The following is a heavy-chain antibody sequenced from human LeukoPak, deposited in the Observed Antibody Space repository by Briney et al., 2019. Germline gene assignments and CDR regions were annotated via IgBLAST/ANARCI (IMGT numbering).Heavy chain of an antibody. CDR3: ARLTGGYDYVWGSYVSDAFDI. D-gene: IGHD3-16*01. CDR1: GGSISSSSYY. CDR2: IYYSGST. V-gene: IGHV4-39*01. J-gene: IGHJ3*02. Sequence: SETLSLTCTVSGGSISSSSYYWDWIRQPPGKGLEWVGSIYYSGSTYYNPSLKSRVTISVDTSKNQFSLKLSSVTAADTAVYYCARLTGGYDYVWGSYVSDAFDIWGQGTMVTVSS.